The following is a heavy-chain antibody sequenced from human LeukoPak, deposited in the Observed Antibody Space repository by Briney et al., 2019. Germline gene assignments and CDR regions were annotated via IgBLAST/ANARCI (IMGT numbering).Heavy chain of an antibody. CDR1: GDSISRSNYN. D-gene: IGHD2-15*01. CDR2: IYNGEST. V-gene: IGHV4-39*01. Sequence: SETLSLFCSVSGDSISRSNYNWAWIRQPPGQGLEWIGYIYNGESTYYNPSLKSRVTISVDTSKNQVSLKLSSVTAVDTAVYYCVRCVVGPKGDWFDPWGQGTLVTVSS. CDR3: VRCVVGPKGDWFDP. J-gene: IGHJ5*02.